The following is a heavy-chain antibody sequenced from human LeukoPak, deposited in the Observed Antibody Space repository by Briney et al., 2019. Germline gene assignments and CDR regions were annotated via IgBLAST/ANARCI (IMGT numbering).Heavy chain of an antibody. D-gene: IGHD2-2*01. Sequence: GGSLRLSCAASGFTFTTYSMNWVRQAPGKGLEWVSYISSSSSTIYYADSVKGRFTISRDNAKNSLYLQMNSLRAEDTAVYYCAREGNPPKGGVVPAAMHGYSFANNAFDIWGQGTMVTVSS. CDR2: ISSSSSTI. CDR1: GFTFTTYS. V-gene: IGHV3-48*04. J-gene: IGHJ3*02. CDR3: AREGNPPKGGVVPAAMHGYSFANNAFDI.